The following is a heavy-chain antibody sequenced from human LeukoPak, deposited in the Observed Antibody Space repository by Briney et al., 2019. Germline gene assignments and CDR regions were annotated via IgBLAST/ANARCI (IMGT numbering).Heavy chain of an antibody. CDR1: GFTFSSYG. D-gene: IGHD3-10*01. CDR3: AKGTHAYGSGSHDY. V-gene: IGHV3-23*01. Sequence: GGSLRLSCAASGFTFSSYGMSWVRQAPGKGLEWVSAISGSGGSTYYADSVKGRFTISRDNSKNTLYLQMNSLRAEDTAVYYCAKGTHAYGSGSHDYWGQGTLVTVSS. J-gene: IGHJ4*02. CDR2: ISGSGGST.